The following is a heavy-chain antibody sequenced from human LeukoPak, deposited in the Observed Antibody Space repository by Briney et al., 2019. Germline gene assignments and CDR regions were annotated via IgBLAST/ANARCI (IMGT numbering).Heavy chain of an antibody. CDR3: GRDQEKETGTGAFDI. D-gene: IGHD3-9*01. Sequence: GGSLRLSCAASGFTFSSYGMHWVRQAPGKGLEWVAVIWYDGSNKYYADSVKGRFTISRDNSKNTLYLQMNSLRAEDTAVYYCGRDQEKETGTGAFDIWGQGTMVTVSS. CDR1: GFTFSSYG. V-gene: IGHV3-33*01. J-gene: IGHJ3*02. CDR2: IWYDGSNK.